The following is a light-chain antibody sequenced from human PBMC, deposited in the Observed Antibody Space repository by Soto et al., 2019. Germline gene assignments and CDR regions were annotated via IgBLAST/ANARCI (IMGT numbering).Light chain of an antibody. V-gene: IGKV1-39*01. CDR2: DAS. CDR3: QQYYSSIT. CDR1: QSISSY. Sequence: DIQMTQSPSSPSASVGDRVTITCRASQSISSYLNWYQQKPGKAPKLLIYDASTLQSGVPSRFSGSGSGTDFTLTISCLQSEDFAAYYCQQYYSSITFGQGTRLEI. J-gene: IGKJ5*01.